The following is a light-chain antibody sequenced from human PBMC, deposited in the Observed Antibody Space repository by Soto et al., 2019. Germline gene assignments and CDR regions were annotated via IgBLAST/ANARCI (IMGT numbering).Light chain of an antibody. Sequence: EIVWTQCPGTLSFSPGERATLSCRASQSVSSNLAWYQHKPGQAPRLLIYGTSSRATGIPDRFSGSGSGTDFTLTISRLEPEDFALYYCQHYGSSPRTFGQGTEVDIK. CDR3: QHYGSSPRT. V-gene: IGKV3-20*01. CDR2: GTS. CDR1: QSVSSN. J-gene: IGKJ1*01.